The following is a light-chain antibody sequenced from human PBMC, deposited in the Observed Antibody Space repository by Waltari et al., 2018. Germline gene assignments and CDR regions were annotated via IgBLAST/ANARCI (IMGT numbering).Light chain of an antibody. CDR3: QQYHDYPWT. Sequence: MTQSPATLSVSPGEGATLSCRASQRVSSNLAWYQQKPGKAPSLLIHAASTLQSGVPSRFSGSGTGTDFTLTITCLQSEDVATYYCQQYHDYPWTFGQGTKVDI. CDR1: QRVSSN. CDR2: AAS. J-gene: IGKJ1*01. V-gene: IGKV1-8*01.